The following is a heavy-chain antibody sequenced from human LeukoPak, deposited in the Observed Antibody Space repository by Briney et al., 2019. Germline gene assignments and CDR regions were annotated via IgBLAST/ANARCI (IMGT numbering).Heavy chain of an antibody. CDR2: IYYSGST. Sequence: SETLSLTCAVYGGSFSGYYWSWIRQPPGKGLEWIGYIYYSGSTNYNPSLKSRVTISVDTSKNQFSLKLSSVTAADTAVYYCARNVEGNWFDPWGQGTLVTVSS. CDR3: ARNVEGNWFDP. CDR1: GGSFSGYY. J-gene: IGHJ5*02. V-gene: IGHV4-59*01.